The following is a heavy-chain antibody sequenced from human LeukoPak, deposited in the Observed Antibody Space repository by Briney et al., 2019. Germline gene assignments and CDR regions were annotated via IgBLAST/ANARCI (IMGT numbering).Heavy chain of an antibody. CDR1: GFTFDDYA. CDR3: AKGYYYDSSGSVDY. J-gene: IGHJ4*02. CDR2: ISWNSGSI. Sequence: GRSLRLSCAASGFTFDDYAMHWVRQAPGKGLEWVSGISWNSGSIGYADSVKGRFTISRDNAKNSLYLQMNSLRAGDTALYYCAKGYYYDSSGSVDYWGQGTLVTVSS. D-gene: IGHD3-22*01. V-gene: IGHV3-9*01.